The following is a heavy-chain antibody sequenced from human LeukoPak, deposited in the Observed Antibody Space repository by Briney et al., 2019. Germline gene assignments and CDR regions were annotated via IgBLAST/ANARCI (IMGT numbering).Heavy chain of an antibody. CDR1: GDSVSSTGAA. D-gene: IGHD5-12*01. CDR2: THYRSKWST. V-gene: IGHV6-1*01. CDR3: VREGGRYGGYDLDY. Sequence: SQTRSLSCAISGDSVSSTGAAWNWIRQSPSRGLEWLGRTHYRSKWSTDYATSVKGRINIYPDTSKNQYSLQLNSVPPEDTAAYDCVREGGRYGGYDLDYWGQGALVTVSS. J-gene: IGHJ4*02.